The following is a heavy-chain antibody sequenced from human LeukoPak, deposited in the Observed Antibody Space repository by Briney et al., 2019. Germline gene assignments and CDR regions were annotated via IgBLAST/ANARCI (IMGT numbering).Heavy chain of an antibody. D-gene: IGHD7-27*01. V-gene: IGHV3-64*01. Sequence: GGSLRLSCAASGFTFRSYGMHWVRQAPGKGLEYVSAISSNGGRTYYANSVRGRFTISRDNSRNTLYLQMGSLRAEDMAVYYCAREDDSWGPNNLDLWGQGTMVTVSS. J-gene: IGHJ3*01. CDR2: ISSNGGRT. CDR1: GFTFRSYG. CDR3: AREDDSWGPNNLDL.